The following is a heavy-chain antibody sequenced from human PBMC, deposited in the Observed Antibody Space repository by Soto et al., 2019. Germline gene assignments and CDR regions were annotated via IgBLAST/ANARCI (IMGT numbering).Heavy chain of an antibody. Sequence: PGGSLRLSCAASGFTFSSYGMHWVRQAPGKGLEWVAVISYDGSNKYYADSVKGRFTISRDNSKNTLYLQMNSLRAEDTAVYYCAKDDYDFWSGTLSLFDIWGQGTMVTVSS. CDR3: AKDDYDFWSGTLSLFDI. CDR1: GFTFSSYG. D-gene: IGHD3-3*01. CDR2: ISYDGSNK. J-gene: IGHJ3*02. V-gene: IGHV3-30*18.